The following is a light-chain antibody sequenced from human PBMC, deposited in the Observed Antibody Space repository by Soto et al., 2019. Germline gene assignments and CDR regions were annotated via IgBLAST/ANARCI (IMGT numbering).Light chain of an antibody. CDR3: SSYAGSNNYV. CDR2: AVN. J-gene: IGLJ1*01. V-gene: IGLV2-8*01. CDR1: SSDVGGYQY. Sequence: QSVLTQPPSASGSPGQSVTISCTGTSSDVGGYQYVSWYQQYPGKAPKLMIYAVNKRPSGVPDRFSGSRSGNTASLTVSGLQAEDEADYYCSSYAGSNNYVFGTGTMVTVL.